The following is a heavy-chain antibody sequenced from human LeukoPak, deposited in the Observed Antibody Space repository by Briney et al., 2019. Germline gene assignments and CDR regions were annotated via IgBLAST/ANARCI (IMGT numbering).Heavy chain of an antibody. CDR3: AKEAGIAAPPYYFDF. J-gene: IGHJ4*02. V-gene: IGHV3-23*01. D-gene: IGHD6-25*01. CDR1: RFSFTNYA. CDR2: ISGSAVSGGTT. Sequence: GGSLRLSCAAPRFSFTNYAMSWVRQAPGKGLEWVSTISGSAVSGGTTYYADSVKGRFTISRDNSKNTLSLQMNSLRAEDTAVYYCAKEAGIAAPPYYFDFWGQGALVTVSS.